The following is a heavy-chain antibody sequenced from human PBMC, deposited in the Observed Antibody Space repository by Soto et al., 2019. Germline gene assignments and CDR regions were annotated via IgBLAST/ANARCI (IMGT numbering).Heavy chain of an antibody. Sequence: QVQLVQSGAEVKKPGASVKVSCKASGYTFTSYAMHWVRQAPGQRLEWMGWINAGNGNTKYSQKFQGRVTITRDTSASTAYMELSSLRSEDTAVYYCARDHGSSWVFDDAFDIWGQGTMVTVSS. J-gene: IGHJ3*02. CDR1: GYTFTSYA. V-gene: IGHV1-3*01. CDR2: INAGNGNT. CDR3: ARDHGSSWVFDDAFDI. D-gene: IGHD6-13*01.